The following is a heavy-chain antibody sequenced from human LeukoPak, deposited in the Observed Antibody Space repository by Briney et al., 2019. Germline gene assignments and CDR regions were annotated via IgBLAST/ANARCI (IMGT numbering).Heavy chain of an antibody. V-gene: IGHV3-23*01. CDR3: AKNRATGLAFYDY. CDR2: ISAGAGYI. CDR1: GFTFNSYA. Sequence: GGSLRLSCAASGFTFNSYAMTWVRLAPGKGLEWVSAISAGAGYIYYADSVKGRFTSSRDNSKSTLYLQMSNLRAEDTAVYFCAKNRATGLAFYDYWGQGTQVTVSS. D-gene: IGHD5-24*01. J-gene: IGHJ4*02.